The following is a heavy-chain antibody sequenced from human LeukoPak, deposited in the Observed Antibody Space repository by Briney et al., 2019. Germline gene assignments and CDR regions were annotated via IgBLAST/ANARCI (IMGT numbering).Heavy chain of an antibody. J-gene: IGHJ3*02. CDR2: IIPILGIA. Sequence: ASVKVSCKASGGTFSSYAISWVRQAPGQGLAWMGRIIPILGIANYAQKFQGRVTITADKSTSTAYLELSSLRSEDSAVYYCAREYSSGWFDAFDIWGQGTMVTVSS. V-gene: IGHV1-69*04. D-gene: IGHD6-19*01. CDR1: GGTFSSYA. CDR3: AREYSSGWFDAFDI.